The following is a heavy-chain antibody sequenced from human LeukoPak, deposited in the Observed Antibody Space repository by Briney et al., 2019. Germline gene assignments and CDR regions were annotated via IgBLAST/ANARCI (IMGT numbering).Heavy chain of an antibody. CDR1: GSRFTSYW. Sequence: GAPLKISCKGSGSRFTSYWIGWARRMPGKGREGMGIIYPGGSDTRYSPSFQGQVTLSADKSISTDYLQWSSLKASDTAMYYCARINYYGSGSYYSDYWGQGTLVTVSS. CDR2: IYPGGSDT. V-gene: IGHV5-51*01. CDR3: ARINYYGSGSYYSDY. J-gene: IGHJ4*02. D-gene: IGHD3-10*01.